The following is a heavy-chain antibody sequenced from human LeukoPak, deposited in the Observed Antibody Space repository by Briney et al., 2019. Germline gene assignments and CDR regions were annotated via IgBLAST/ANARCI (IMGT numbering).Heavy chain of an antibody. CDR3: ASTPAVAGTPFLDY. CDR1: GGSISSFY. D-gene: IGHD6-19*01. J-gene: IGHJ4*02. Sequence: SETLSLTCTVSGGSISSFYWSWIRRPPGKGLEWIGYIYDSGSTNYNPSLKSRVTMSVDTSKNQFSLRLSSVTAADTAVYYCASTPAVAGTPFLDYWGQGILVTVSS. V-gene: IGHV4-59*01. CDR2: IYDSGST.